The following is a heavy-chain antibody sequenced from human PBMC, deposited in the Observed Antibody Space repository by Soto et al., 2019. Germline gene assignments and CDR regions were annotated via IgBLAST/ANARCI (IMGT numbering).Heavy chain of an antibody. Sequence: PWCSLELSCAASGVTLSSSAMSWWRKAKGRGLEWVSSINGPGDDTYYADSVKGRFTISRDNSKNTMYLQMNSLRAEDTALYYCAKKEEYHTVWGQSPLDWGQGTLVTVSS. CDR2: INGPGDDT. CDR1: GVTLSSSA. V-gene: IGHV3-23*01. J-gene: IGHJ4*03. CDR3: AKKEEYHTVWGQSPLD. D-gene: IGHD3-16*01.